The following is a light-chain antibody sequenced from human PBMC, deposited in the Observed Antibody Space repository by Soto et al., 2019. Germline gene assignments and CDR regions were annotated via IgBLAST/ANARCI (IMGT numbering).Light chain of an antibody. J-gene: IGLJ1*01. CDR2: EVS. CDR1: SSDIGGYNY. CDR3: SSYTSSSTLYV. V-gene: IGLV2-14*01. Sequence: QSVLTQPASVSGSPGQSITISCAGTSSDIGGYNYASWYQQHPGKAPKVMIYEVSNRPSGVSNRFSGSKSGNTASLTISGLQAEDEADYYCSSYTSSSTLYVFGSGTKLTVL.